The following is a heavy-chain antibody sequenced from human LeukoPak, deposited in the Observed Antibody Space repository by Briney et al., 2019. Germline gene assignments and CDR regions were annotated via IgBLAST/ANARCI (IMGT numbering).Heavy chain of an antibody. CDR1: GFSFSSHA. V-gene: IGHV3-21*01. Sequence: GGSLRLSCEASGFSFSSHAMHWVRQAPGKGLEWVSSITSTRSDIYYADSVKGRFTISRDNAKNSLYLQMNSLRAEDTAVYYCARTSSDGYNFGLDYWGQGTLVTVSS. D-gene: IGHD5-24*01. CDR3: ARTSSDGYNFGLDY. CDR2: ITSTRSDI. J-gene: IGHJ4*02.